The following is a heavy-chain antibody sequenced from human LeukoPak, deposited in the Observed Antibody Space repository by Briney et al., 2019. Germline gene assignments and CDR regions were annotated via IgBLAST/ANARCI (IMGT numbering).Heavy chain of an antibody. CDR1: GFAFSSYA. V-gene: IGHV3-23*01. J-gene: IGHJ3*02. CDR2: ISGSGGST. D-gene: IGHD3-3*01. CDR3: ARDKIGVVRTAFDI. Sequence: GGSLRLSCAASGFAFSSYAMSWVRQAPGKGLEWVSAISGSGGSTYYADSVKGRFTISRDNSKNTLYLQMNSLRAEDTAVYYCARDKIGVVRTAFDIWGQGIMVTVSS.